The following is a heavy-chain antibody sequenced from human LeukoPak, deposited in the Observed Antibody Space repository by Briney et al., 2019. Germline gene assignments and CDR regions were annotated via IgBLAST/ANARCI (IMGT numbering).Heavy chain of an antibody. CDR2: ISSNGGST. V-gene: IGHV3-64*01. CDR1: GFTFSSYA. CDR3: ARDYYGSVIGD. Sequence: PGGSLRLSCAASGFTFSSYAMHWVRQAPGKGLEYVSAISSNGGSTYYANSVKGRFTISRDNSKNTLYLQMGSLRAEDMAVYYCARDYYGSVIGDWGQGTLVTVSS. J-gene: IGHJ4*02. D-gene: IGHD3-10*01.